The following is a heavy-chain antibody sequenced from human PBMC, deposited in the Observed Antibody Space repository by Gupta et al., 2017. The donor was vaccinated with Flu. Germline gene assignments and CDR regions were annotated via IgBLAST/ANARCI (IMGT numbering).Heavy chain of an antibody. Sequence: HLLESGGSMATPGGSLRLYSEASGFAFSRSHSAWVRPATGRALEWVSSMSSSRIYIYYADSVKGRFTISSDNTNSSLNLRKNSLRVEDTAVYYCVKDCSTTWQKGNYFDSWGQGTVVTVSS. CDR1: GFAFSRSH. J-gene: IGHJ4*02. CDR2: MSSSRIYI. D-gene: IGHD2/OR15-2a*01. CDR3: VKDCSTTWQKGNYFDS. V-gene: IGHV3-21*01.